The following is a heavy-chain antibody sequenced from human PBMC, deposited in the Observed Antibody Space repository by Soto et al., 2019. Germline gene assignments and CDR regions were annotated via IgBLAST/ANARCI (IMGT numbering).Heavy chain of an antibody. D-gene: IGHD6-19*01. J-gene: IGHJ5*02. CDR1: GGAISRGGYD. Sequence: QVQLQERGPGLAEPSQTLALTGTVSGGAISRGGYDWGWIRQRPGKGLEWIGTIYFSGTTYYNPSLKSRVTISVDTSKNQFSLNLSSVTAADTAVYYCARRDSSCFSYWLDTWGQGTLVTVSS. CDR2: IYFSGTT. V-gene: IGHV4-31*03. CDR3: ARRDSSCFSYWLDT.